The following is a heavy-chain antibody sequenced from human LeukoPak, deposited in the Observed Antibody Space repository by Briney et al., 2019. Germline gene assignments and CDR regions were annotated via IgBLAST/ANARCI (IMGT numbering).Heavy chain of an antibody. CDR3: ARGSGNYYTRFDY. CDR1: GFTFNSYG. D-gene: IGHD3-10*01. V-gene: IGHV3-33*01. CDR2: IWYDGSNK. J-gene: IGHJ4*02. Sequence: PGGSLRLSCAASGFTFNSYGMHWVRQAPGKGLEWVAVIWYDGSNKYYADSVKGRFTISRDNSKNTLYLQMNSLRAEDTALYYCARGSGNYYTRFDYWGQGTLVTVSS.